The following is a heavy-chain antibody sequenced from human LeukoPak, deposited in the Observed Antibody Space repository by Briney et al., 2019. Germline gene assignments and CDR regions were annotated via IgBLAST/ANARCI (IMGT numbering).Heavy chain of an antibody. V-gene: IGHV3-74*01. CDR2: INSDGSST. CDR1: GFTFSSYW. J-gene: IGHJ4*02. CDR3: ARRGASSGGLDY. D-gene: IGHD6-19*01. Sequence: GGSLRLSCAASGFTFSSYWMHWVRQAPGKGLVWVSRINSDGSSTSYADFVKGRFTISRDNAKNSLYLQMNSLRAEDTAVYYCARRGASSGGLDYWGQGTLVTVSS.